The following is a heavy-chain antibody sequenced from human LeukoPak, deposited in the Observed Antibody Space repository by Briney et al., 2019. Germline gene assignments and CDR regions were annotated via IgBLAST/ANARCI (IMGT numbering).Heavy chain of an antibody. D-gene: IGHD6-19*01. CDR2: ISWNSGSI. Sequence: GGSLRLSCAASGFTFDDYAMHWVRQAPGKGLEWVSGISWNSGSIGYADSVKGRFTISRDNAKNSLYLQMNSLRAEDTALYYCAKVSYSSGWYGPFDYWGQGTLVTVSS. J-gene: IGHJ4*02. CDR3: AKVSYSSGWYGPFDY. V-gene: IGHV3-9*01. CDR1: GFTFDDYA.